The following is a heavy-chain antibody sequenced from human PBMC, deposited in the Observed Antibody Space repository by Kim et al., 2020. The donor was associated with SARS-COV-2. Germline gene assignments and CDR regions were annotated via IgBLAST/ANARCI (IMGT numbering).Heavy chain of an antibody. CDR3: ARSVPLAAAGENDY. J-gene: IGHJ4*02. V-gene: IGHV3-21*01. Sequence: GGSLRLSCAASGFTFSSYSMNWVRQAPGKGLEWVSSISSSSSYIYYADSVKGRFTISRDNAKNSLYLQMNSLRAEDTAVYYCARSVPLAAAGENDYWGQGTLVTVSS. CDR1: GFTFSSYS. D-gene: IGHD6-13*01. CDR2: ISSSSSYI.